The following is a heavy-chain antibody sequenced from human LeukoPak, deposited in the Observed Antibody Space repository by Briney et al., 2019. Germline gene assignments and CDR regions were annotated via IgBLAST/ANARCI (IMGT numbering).Heavy chain of an antibody. CDR3: ARDTRIEWLRFLDY. CDR2: IYHSGNT. J-gene: IGHJ4*02. CDR1: GDSISNGGSISNGGPY. Sequence: ASETLSLTCTVSGDSISNGGSISNGGPYWSWIRQFPGKSLEWIGYIYHSGNTYYNPSLESRVTMSVDTSENRFSLKVNSVTAADTAIYYCARDTRIEWLRFLDYWGQGILVTVSS. D-gene: IGHD5-12*01. V-gene: IGHV4-31*03.